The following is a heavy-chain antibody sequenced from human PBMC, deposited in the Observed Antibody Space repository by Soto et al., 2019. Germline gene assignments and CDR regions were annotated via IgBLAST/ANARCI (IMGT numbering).Heavy chain of an antibody. Sequence: SVKVSCKASGYTFTSYDINWVRQATGQALEWMGWIIPMFGTVNYVQKFQGRVTITADESTSTAYMELRSLIPEDTAVYYCARSTIFGVVIVPDFDYWGQGTLVTVSS. V-gene: IGHV1-69*13. CDR2: IIPMFGTV. D-gene: IGHD3-3*01. CDR3: ARSTIFGVVIVPDFDY. CDR1: GYTFTSYD. J-gene: IGHJ4*02.